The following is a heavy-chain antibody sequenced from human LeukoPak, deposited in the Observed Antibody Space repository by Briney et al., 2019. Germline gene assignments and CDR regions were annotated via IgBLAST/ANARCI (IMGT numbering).Heavy chain of an antibody. J-gene: IGHJ6*02. D-gene: IGHD3-10*01. Sequence: GGSLRLSCAASGFTFSSYGMHWVRQAPGKGLEWVALIWYDGSNKFYADSVKGRLTISRDNSKNTLYLQMNSPRAEDTAVYYCAKEGGTTMDYAMDVWGQGTTVTVSS. CDR3: AKEGGTTMDYAMDV. CDR2: IWYDGSNK. CDR1: GFTFSSYG. V-gene: IGHV3-33*06.